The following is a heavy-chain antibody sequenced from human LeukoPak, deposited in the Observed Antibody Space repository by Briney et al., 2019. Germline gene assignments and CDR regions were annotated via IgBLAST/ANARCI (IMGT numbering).Heavy chain of an antibody. V-gene: IGHV3-13*01. J-gene: IGHJ6*02. CDR1: GFTVSEYD. CDR3: LRDYHGMDV. D-gene: IGHD3-16*02. Sequence: SGGSLRLSRAASGFTVSEYDMHWVRQATGKGLEWVSAIGIVGDTYYVGSVKGRFTMSRDNASNKVHLQMNSLRDGDTGFYYCLRDYHGMDVWGQGTTVIVSS. CDR2: IGIVGDT.